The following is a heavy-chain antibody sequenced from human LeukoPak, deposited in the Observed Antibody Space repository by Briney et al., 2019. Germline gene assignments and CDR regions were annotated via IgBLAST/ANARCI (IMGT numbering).Heavy chain of an antibody. Sequence: SETLSLTCTVSGGSISSSSYYWGWIRQPPGKGLEWIGYIYYSGSTYYNPSLKSRVTISVDTSKNQFSLKLSSVTAADTAVYYCARDSEAVAGTSYYYGMDVWGQGTTVTVSS. D-gene: IGHD6-19*01. V-gene: IGHV4-30-4*08. J-gene: IGHJ6*02. CDR3: ARDSEAVAGTSYYYGMDV. CDR1: GGSISSSSYY. CDR2: IYYSGST.